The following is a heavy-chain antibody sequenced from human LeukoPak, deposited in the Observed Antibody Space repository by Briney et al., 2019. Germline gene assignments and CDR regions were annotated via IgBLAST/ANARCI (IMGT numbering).Heavy chain of an antibody. J-gene: IGHJ3*02. CDR1: GFPFSSFG. V-gene: IGHV3-23*01. Sequence: PGGSLRLSCAASGFPFSSFGMSWVRQAPGKGLEWVSAISVSGADTYYADSVKGRFTISRDNSKNTLYLQMNSLRAEDTAVYYCASLCGSGYSYGWGRAFDIWGQGTMVTVSS. CDR3: ASLCGSGYSYGWGRAFDI. CDR2: ISVSGADT. D-gene: IGHD5-18*01.